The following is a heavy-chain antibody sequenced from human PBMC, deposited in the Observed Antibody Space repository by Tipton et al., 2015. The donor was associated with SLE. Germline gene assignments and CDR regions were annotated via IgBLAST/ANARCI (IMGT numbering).Heavy chain of an antibody. CDR1: GGSVSSNY. J-gene: IGHJ4*02. CDR3: ATGHFDY. D-gene: IGHD1-14*01. V-gene: IGHV4-59*08. CDR2: IDYRDIT. Sequence: TLSLTCTVSGGSVSSNYWSWIRQPPGKGLEWIGYIDYRDITYYNPSLRSRVTVSMDTSRNQFSLRLKSVTAADTAVYYCATGHFDYWCQGSLVTVSS.